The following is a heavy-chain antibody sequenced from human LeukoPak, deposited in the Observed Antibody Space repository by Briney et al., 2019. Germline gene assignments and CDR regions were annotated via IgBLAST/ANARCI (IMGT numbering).Heavy chain of an antibody. CDR1: GFTFGSYA. J-gene: IGHJ6*03. Sequence: PGGSLRLSCAASGFTFGSYAMSWVRQAPGKGLEWVSAISGSGGNTYYIDSVKGRFTISRDNAKNSLYLQMNSLRAEDTAVYYCARDRRADRDYYYYMDVWGKGTTVTVSS. V-gene: IGHV3-23*01. CDR3: ARDRRADRDYYYYMDV. CDR2: ISGSGGNT.